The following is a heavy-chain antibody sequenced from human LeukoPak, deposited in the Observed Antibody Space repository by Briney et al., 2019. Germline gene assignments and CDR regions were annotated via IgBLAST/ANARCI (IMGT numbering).Heavy chain of an antibody. V-gene: IGHV1-18*01. CDR2: ISAYNGNT. CDR3: ARDETGIVVVPAPRGYDY. J-gene: IGHJ4*02. D-gene: IGHD2-2*01. Sequence: ASVKVSCKASGGTFSSYAISWVRQAPGQGLEWMGWISAYNGNTNYAQKLQGRVTMTTDTSTSTAYMELRSLRSDDTAVYYCARDETGIVVVPAPRGYDYWGQGTLVTVSS. CDR1: GGTFSSYA.